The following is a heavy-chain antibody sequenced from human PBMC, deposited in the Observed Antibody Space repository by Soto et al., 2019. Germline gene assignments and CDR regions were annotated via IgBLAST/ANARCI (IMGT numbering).Heavy chain of an antibody. J-gene: IGHJ6*02. D-gene: IGHD1-7*01. CDR3: ALRNYDECMDV. Sequence: ASVKVSCKASGGTFCSYAISWVRQAPGQGLEWMGGIIPIFGTANYAQKFQGRVTITADESTSTAYMELSSLRSEDTAVYYCALRNYDECMDVWGQGTTVTVSS. CDR1: GGTFCSYA. CDR2: IIPIFGTA. V-gene: IGHV1-69*13.